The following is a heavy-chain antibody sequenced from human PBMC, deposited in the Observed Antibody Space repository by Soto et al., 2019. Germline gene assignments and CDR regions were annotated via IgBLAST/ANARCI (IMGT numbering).Heavy chain of an antibody. CDR3: ATPGGRDFNAFDV. V-gene: IGHV5-51*01. CDR2: IFPIDSDT. CDR1: GYTFTRNW. J-gene: IGHJ3*01. D-gene: IGHD2-21*02. Sequence: GESLKISCKGSGYTFTRNWIGWVRQMPGKGLEWMGIIFPIDSDTRYSPSSQGQVTISADNSISTAYLQWSSLKASDTAIYYCATPGGRDFNAFDVWGQGTMVTV.